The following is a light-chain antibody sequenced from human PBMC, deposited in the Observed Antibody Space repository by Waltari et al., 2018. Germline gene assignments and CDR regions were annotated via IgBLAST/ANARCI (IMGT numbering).Light chain of an antibody. J-gene: IGLJ3*02. V-gene: IGLV2-11*01. CDR1: TSDVGGCNY. CDR2: DVT. CDR3: CSFAGTYTWV. Sequence: SALTQPRSVSGSPGQSVTISCTGTTSDVGGCNYVSWYQHPPGKAPKLMIFDVTQRPSGVPARFSGSKSANTASLTISGLQAEDEADYYCCSFAGTYTWVFGGGTKVTVL.